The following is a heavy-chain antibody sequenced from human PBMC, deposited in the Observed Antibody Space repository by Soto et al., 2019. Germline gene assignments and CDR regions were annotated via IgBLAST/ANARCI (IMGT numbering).Heavy chain of an antibody. Sequence: EVQLLESGGGLVQPGGSLRLSCAASGFTFSSYAMSWVRQAPGKGLEWVSAISGSGGSTYYADSVKGRFTISRDNSKNTLYLQMNSLRADDTAVYYCAASSGLSHAFDIWRQGIMVTVSS. D-gene: IGHD6-19*01. CDR1: GFTFSSYA. CDR3: AASSGLSHAFDI. J-gene: IGHJ3*02. V-gene: IGHV3-23*01. CDR2: ISGSGGST.